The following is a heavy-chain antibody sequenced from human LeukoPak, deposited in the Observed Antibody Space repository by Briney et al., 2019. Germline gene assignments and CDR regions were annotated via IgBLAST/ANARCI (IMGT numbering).Heavy chain of an antibody. Sequence: GGSLRLSCAASGFTFSSYGMSWVRQAPGKGLEWVSAISGSGGSTYYADSVKGRFTISRDNSKNTLYLQMNSLRAEDTAVYYCAKARVVAASRYWFDPWGQGTLVTVSS. J-gene: IGHJ5*02. CDR3: AKARVVAASRYWFDP. D-gene: IGHD2-15*01. V-gene: IGHV3-23*01. CDR1: GFTFSSYG. CDR2: ISGSGGST.